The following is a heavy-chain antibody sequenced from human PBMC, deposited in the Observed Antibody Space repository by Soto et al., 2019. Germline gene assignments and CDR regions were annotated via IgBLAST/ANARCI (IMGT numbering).Heavy chain of an antibody. CDR2: INADSGDT. D-gene: IGHD3-9*01. V-gene: IGHV1-2*02. J-gene: IGHJ1*01. Sequence: QAHLVQSGAEVRKPGASVKVSCQALEHTSTIYYIHWVRQARGQGLEWMGWINADSGDTTYAEDFRGRATFTRDTSTSTFHMELSRLRLDDTAMYFCATRDYDILTGYLHIWGQGTLITVSS. CDR1: EHTSTIYY. CDR3: ATRDYDILTGYLHI.